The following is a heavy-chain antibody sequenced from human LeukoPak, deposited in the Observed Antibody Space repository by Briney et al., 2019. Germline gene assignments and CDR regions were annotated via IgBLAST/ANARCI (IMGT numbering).Heavy chain of an antibody. CDR3: AKAQYYDFWSGYFLPSNWFDP. CDR1: GFTFSSYW. J-gene: IGHJ5*02. D-gene: IGHD3-3*01. Sequence: GGSLRLSCAASGFTFSSYWMHWVRQAPGKGPVWVPRINSDGSTTNYADSVKGRFTISRDNAKNTLYLQMNSLRAEDTAVYYCAKAQYYDFWSGYFLPSNWFDPWGQGTLVTVSS. CDR2: INSDGSTT. V-gene: IGHV3-74*01.